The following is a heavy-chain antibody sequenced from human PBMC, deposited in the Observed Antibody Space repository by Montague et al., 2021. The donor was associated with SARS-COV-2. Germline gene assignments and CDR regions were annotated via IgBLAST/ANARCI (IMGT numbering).Heavy chain of an antibody. Sequence: SLRLSCAASGFTVSSSYMSWVRQAPGKGLEWVSVIYRGGDTYYADSVKGRFTISRHNSKNTLYLEMNSLRGEDTAVYYCTRSVAAAGTFYYYYGMDFWGQGTTVTVSS. D-gene: IGHD6-13*01. J-gene: IGHJ6*02. CDR3: TRSVAAAGTFYYYYGMDF. V-gene: IGHV3-53*04. CDR2: IYRGGDT. CDR1: GFTVSSSY.